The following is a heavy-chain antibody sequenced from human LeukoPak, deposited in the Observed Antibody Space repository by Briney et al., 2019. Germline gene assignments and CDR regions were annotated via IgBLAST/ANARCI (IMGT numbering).Heavy chain of an antibody. J-gene: IGHJ6*02. V-gene: IGHV4-34*01. D-gene: IGHD3-10*01. CDR3: AREEWFGNKPFTNV. CDR1: GGSFSGYY. CDR2: INHSGST. Sequence: SETLSLTCAVYGGSFSGYYWSWIRQPPGKGLEWIGEINHSGSTNYNPSLKSGVTISVDTSKNQFSLKLSSVTAADTAVYYCAREEWFGNKPFTNVWGQGTTVTVSS.